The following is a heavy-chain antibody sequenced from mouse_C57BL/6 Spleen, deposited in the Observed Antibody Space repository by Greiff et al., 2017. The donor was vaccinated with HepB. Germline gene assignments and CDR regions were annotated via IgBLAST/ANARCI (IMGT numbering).Heavy chain of an antibody. Sequence: VKLQQPGTELVKPGASVKLSCKASGYTFTSYWMHWVKQRPGQGLEWIGNINPSNGGTNYNEKFKSKATLTVDKSSSTAYMQLGSLTSEDSAVNYCARWPYGSFYAMDYWGQGTSVTVSS. CDR3: ARWPYGSFYAMDY. CDR2: INPSNGGT. D-gene: IGHD1-1*01. J-gene: IGHJ4*01. V-gene: IGHV1-53*01. CDR1: GYTFTSYW.